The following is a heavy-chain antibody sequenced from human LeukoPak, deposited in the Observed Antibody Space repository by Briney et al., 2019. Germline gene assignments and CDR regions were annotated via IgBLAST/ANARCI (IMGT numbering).Heavy chain of an antibody. J-gene: IGHJ6*02. V-gene: IGHV3-74*01. CDR3: ARARGSGYCSGGSCYLVDYYYGMDV. CDR2: INTDGSST. Sequence: PGGSLRLSCAASGFTFSSYWMHWVRQAPGKGLVWVSRINTDGSSTSYVDSVKGRFTISRDNAKSTPYLQMNSLRAEDTAVYYCARARGSGYCSGGSCYLVDYYYGMDVWGQGTTVTVSS. D-gene: IGHD2-15*01. CDR1: GFTFSSYW.